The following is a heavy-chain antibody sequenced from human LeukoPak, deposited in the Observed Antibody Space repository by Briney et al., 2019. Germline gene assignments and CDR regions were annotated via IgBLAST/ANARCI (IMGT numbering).Heavy chain of an antibody. CDR1: GGSISSSSYY. CDR2: IYYSGSA. Sequence: PSETLSLTCTVSGGSISSSSYYWGWIRQPPGKGLEWIGSIYYSGSAYYNPSLKSRVAISVDTSKNQFSLKLSSVTAADTAVYYCARWIAVAGTSWGQGTLVTVSS. V-gene: IGHV4-39*01. D-gene: IGHD6-19*01. J-gene: IGHJ4*02. CDR3: ARWIAVAGTS.